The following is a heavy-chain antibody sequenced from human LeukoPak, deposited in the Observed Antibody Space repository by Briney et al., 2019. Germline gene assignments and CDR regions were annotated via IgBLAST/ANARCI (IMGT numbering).Heavy chain of an antibody. CDR3: ASTEAYDYVWGSYRFSY. D-gene: IGHD3-16*02. V-gene: IGHV3-21*01. CDR2: ISSSSSYI. Sequence: PGGSLRLSCAASGFTFSSYSMNWVRQAPGKGLEWVSSISSSSSYIYYADSVKGRFTISRDNAKNSLYLQMNSLRAEDTAVYYCASTEAYDYVWGSYRFSYWGQGTLVTVSS. CDR1: GFTFSSYS. J-gene: IGHJ4*02.